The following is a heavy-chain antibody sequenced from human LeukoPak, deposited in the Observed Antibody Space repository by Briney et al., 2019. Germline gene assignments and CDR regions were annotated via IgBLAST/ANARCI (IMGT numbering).Heavy chain of an antibody. D-gene: IGHD5-12*01. Sequence: SETLSLTCTVSGYSISSGYYWGWIRQPPGKGLEWIGSIYHSGSTYYNPSLKSRVTISVDTSKNQFSLKLSSVTAADTAIYYCAATKAGYGEGYWGQGNLVTVSS. CDR2: IYHSGST. J-gene: IGHJ4*02. V-gene: IGHV4-38-2*02. CDR1: GYSISSGYY. CDR3: AATKAGYGEGY.